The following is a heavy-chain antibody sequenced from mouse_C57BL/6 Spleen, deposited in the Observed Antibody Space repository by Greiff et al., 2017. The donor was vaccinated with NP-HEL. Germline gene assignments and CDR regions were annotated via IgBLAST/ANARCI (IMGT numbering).Heavy chain of an antibody. CDR2: IWSDGST. CDR3: ARGAIYDGYYEGFAY. V-gene: IGHV2-6*03. D-gene: IGHD2-3*01. CDR1: GFSLTSYG. J-gene: IGHJ3*01. Sequence: QVQLKESGPGLVAPSQSLSITCTVSGFSLTSYGVHWVRQPPGKGLEWLVVIWSDGSTTYNSALKSRLSISKDNSKSQVFLKMNSLQTDDTAMYYCARGAIYDGYYEGFAYWGQGTLVTVSA.